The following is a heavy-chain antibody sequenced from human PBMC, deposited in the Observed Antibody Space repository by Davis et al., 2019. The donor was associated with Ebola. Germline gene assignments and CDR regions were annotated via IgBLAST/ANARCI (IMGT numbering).Heavy chain of an antibody. CDR3: ARQSSSSWGDY. Sequence: MPSETLSLTCAVSGGSISSGGYSWSWIRQPPGKGLEWIGYIYHSGSTYYNPSLKSRVTISVDTSKNQFSLKLSSVTAADTAVYYCARQSSSSWGDYWGQGTLVTVSS. D-gene: IGHD6-6*01. V-gene: IGHV4-30-2*01. CDR1: GGSISSGGYS. CDR2: IYHSGST. J-gene: IGHJ4*02.